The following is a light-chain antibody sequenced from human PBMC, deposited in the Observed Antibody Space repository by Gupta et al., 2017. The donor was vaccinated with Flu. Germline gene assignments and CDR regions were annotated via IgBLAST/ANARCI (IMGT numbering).Light chain of an antibody. CDR2: EDN. J-gene: IGLJ3*02. V-gene: IGLV1-51*01. Sequence: QSLLTQPPSVSAAPGQKVTISCSGSSSNIGSNYVSWYQQFPGTAPKVLIYEDNERPAGIPDRFSASKSGTSATLAITGLQTGDEAAFCCATWDTTLSVMVFGGGTKLTVL. CDR3: ATWDTTLSVMV. CDR1: SSNIGSNY.